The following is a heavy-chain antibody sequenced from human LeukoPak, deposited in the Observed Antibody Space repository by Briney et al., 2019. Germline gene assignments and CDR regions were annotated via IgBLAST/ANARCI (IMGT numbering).Heavy chain of an antibody. CDR3: ARQLRFLEWLSDYYYYGMDV. D-gene: IGHD3-3*01. J-gene: IGHJ6*02. V-gene: IGHV4-34*01. Sequence: SETLSLTCAVYGGSFSGYYWSWIRQPPGKGLEWIGEINHSGSTNYNPSLKSRVTISVNTSKNQFSLKLSSVTAADTAVYYCARQLRFLEWLSDYYYYGMDVWGQGTTVTVSS. CDR1: GGSFSGYY. CDR2: INHSGST.